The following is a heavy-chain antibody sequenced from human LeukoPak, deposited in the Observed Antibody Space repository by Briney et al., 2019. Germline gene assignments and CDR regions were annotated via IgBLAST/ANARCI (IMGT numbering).Heavy chain of an antibody. J-gene: IGHJ4*02. CDR2: ISSSSSTI. CDR3: ARDQQGVYYYDSSGYRYNPGGLDY. V-gene: IGHV3-48*01. D-gene: IGHD3-22*01. CDR1: GFTFSSYS. Sequence: GGSLRLSCAASGFTFSSYSMNWVRQAPGKGLEWVSYISSSSSTIYYADSVKGRFTISRDNAKNSLYLQMNSLRAEDTAVYYCARDQQGVYYYDSSGYRYNPGGLDYWGQGTLVTVSS.